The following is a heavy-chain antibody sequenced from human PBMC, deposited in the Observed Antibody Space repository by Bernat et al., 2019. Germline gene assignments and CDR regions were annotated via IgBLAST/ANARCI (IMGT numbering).Heavy chain of an antibody. Sequence: EVQLVESGGGLVQPGGSLRLSCAASGFTFSSYWMSWVRQAPGKGLEWVANIKQDGSEKYYVDSVKGRFTISRDNAKNSLYLQMNSLRAEDTAVYYCAREGADSPYYFDYWGQGTLFTVSS. V-gene: IGHV3-7*01. D-gene: IGHD3-16*01. CDR3: AREGADSPYYFDY. CDR1: GFTFSSYW. J-gene: IGHJ4*02. CDR2: IKQDGSEK.